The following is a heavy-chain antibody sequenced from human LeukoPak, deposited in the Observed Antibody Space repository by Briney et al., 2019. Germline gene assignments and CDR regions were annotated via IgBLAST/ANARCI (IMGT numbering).Heavy chain of an antibody. CDR2: IYYSGST. J-gene: IGHJ5*02. CDR1: GGSISSSSYY. CDR3: ARDRGLDYCSSTSCYTNGATFDP. D-gene: IGHD2-2*02. Sequence: SETLSLTCTVSGGSISSSSYYWGWIRQPPGKGLEWIGSIYYSGSTYYNPSLKSRVTISVDTSKNQFSLKLSSVTAADTAVYYCARDRGLDYCSSTSCYTNGATFDPWGQGTLVTVSS. V-gene: IGHV4-39*02.